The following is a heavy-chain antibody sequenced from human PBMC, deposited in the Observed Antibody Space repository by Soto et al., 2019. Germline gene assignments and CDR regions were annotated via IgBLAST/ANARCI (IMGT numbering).Heavy chain of an antibody. Sequence: QVHLQESGPGLVEPSETLSLTCTVSGDSISTYYYRWIRQPPGKGLEWIGSIYYSGTTNYNPSLKSRVTISLDTSKNQFSLKLTSVTSADTAVYYCARSGGGYFYDWGQGTLVTVSS. V-gene: IGHV4-59*01. CDR2: IYYSGTT. CDR3: ARSGGGYFYD. CDR1: GDSISTYY. J-gene: IGHJ4*02. D-gene: IGHD2-21*01.